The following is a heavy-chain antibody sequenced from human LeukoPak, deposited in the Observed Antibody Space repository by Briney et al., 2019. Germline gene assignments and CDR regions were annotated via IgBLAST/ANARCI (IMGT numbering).Heavy chain of an antibody. Sequence: PGGSLRLSCAASGFTFSSYWMHWVRQAPGKGLVWVSRINSDGSSTTYADSVKGRVTISRDNAKNTLYLQMNSLRAEDTAVYYCARRYFYDSSTYYPLDYWGQGTLVTVSS. J-gene: IGHJ4*02. CDR2: INSDGSST. CDR1: GFTFSSYW. V-gene: IGHV3-74*01. CDR3: ARRYFYDSSTYYPLDY. D-gene: IGHD3-22*01.